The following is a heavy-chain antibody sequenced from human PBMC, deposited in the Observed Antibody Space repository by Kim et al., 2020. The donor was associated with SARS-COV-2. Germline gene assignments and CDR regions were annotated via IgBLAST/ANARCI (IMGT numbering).Heavy chain of an antibody. CDR2: YT. CDR3: ARHAGGPFDY. Sequence: YTDYSPSFQGHVTIPADKSISTAYLQWSSLKASDTAMYYCARHAGGPFDYWGQGTLVTVSS. D-gene: IGHD3-16*01. V-gene: IGHV5-10-1*01. J-gene: IGHJ4*02.